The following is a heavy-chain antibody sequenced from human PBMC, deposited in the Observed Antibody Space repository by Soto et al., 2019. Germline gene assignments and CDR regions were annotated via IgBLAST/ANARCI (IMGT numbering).Heavy chain of an antibody. CDR1: GFTFSSYG. J-gene: IGHJ4*02. CDR2: IWYDGSNK. CDR3: AREDWGSGSYDY. Sequence: QVQLVESGGGVVQPGRSLRLSCAASGFTFSSYGMHWARQAPGKGLEWVAVIWYDGSNKYYADSVKGRFTISRDNSKNTLYLQMNSLRAEDTAVYYCAREDWGSGSYDYWGQGTLVTVSS. D-gene: IGHD3-10*01. V-gene: IGHV3-33*01.